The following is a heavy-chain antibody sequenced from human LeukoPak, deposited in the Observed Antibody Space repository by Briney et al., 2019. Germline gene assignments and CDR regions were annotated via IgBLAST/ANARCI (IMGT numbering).Heavy chain of an antibody. J-gene: IGHJ3*02. CDR2: FDPEDGET. Sequence: GASVKVSCKASGYTFTGYYMHWVRQAPGKGLEWMGGFDPEDGETIYAQKFQGRVTMTEDTSTDTAYMELSSLRSEDTAVYYCATRKPQYDAFDIWGQGTMVTVSS. CDR3: ATRKPQYDAFDI. V-gene: IGHV1-24*01. CDR1: GYTFTGYY. D-gene: IGHD4-11*01.